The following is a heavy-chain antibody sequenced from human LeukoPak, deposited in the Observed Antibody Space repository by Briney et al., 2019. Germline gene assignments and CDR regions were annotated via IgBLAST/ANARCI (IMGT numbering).Heavy chain of an antibody. CDR1: GGSISSSNW. Sequence: SETLSLTCAVSGGSISSSNWWSWVRQPPGKGLEWIGEINHSGSTNYNPSLKSRVTISVDTSKNQFSLKLSSVTAADTAVYYCARARARRAPVYFDYWGQGTLVTVSS. J-gene: IGHJ4*02. V-gene: IGHV4-4*02. CDR2: INHSGST. D-gene: IGHD6-6*01. CDR3: ARARARRAPVYFDY.